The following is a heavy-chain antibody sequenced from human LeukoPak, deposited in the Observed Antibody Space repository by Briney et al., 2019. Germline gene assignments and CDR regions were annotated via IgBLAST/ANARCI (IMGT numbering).Heavy chain of an antibody. CDR2: SYHSGST. CDR1: GGSFSGYY. Sequence: SETLSLTCAVYGGSFSGYYWSWIRQPPGKGLEWIGSSYHSGSTYYNPSLRSRVAISVDTSKNQFSLKLSSVTAADTAVYYCARVLDYYGSGNFGGDYWGQGTLVTVSS. CDR3: ARVLDYYGSGNFGGDY. D-gene: IGHD3-10*01. V-gene: IGHV4-34*01. J-gene: IGHJ4*02.